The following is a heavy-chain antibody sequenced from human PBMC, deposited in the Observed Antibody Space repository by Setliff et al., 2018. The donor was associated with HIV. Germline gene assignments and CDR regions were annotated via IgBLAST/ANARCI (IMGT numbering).Heavy chain of an antibody. Sequence: SETLSLTCTVSGGSMRSTSYYWGWVRQPPAKGLEWIGSIYYSGNTYYKPSPKSRVTISVDTSKNQFSLKLSSVTAADTAVYYCARPQYPGYYFDYWGQGTLVTVSS. D-gene: IGHD2-2*01. CDR1: GGSMRSTSYY. J-gene: IGHJ4*02. V-gene: IGHV4-39*01. CDR3: ARPQYPGYYFDY. CDR2: IYYSGNT.